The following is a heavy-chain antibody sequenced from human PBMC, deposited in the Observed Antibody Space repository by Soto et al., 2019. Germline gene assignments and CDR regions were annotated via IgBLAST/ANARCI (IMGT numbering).Heavy chain of an antibody. CDR2: IYWNGNK. V-gene: IGHV2-5*01. D-gene: IGHD3-10*01. Sequence: QITLKESGPTLVKSTQTLTLTCTFSGFSLCTNGAGVGWIRQPPGKALEWLALIYWNGNKSYSPSLKSRLTITKDSAKNPVVLTMTNMDPVDTATYYCVSGSFPNWFDPWGQGILVTVSS. CDR1: GFSLCTNGAG. J-gene: IGHJ5*02. CDR3: VSGSFPNWFDP.